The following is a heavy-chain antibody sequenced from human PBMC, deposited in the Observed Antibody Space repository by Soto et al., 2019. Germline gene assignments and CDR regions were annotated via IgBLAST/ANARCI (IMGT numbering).Heavy chain of an antibody. Sequence: PSETLSLTCTVPGGSISSGGYYWSWIRQHPGKGLEWIGYIYYSGSTYYNPSLKSRVTISVDTSKNQFSLKLSSVTAADTAVYYCERDSNINDAFDIWGQGTMVTVSS. CDR1: GGSISSGGYY. CDR3: ERDSNINDAFDI. V-gene: IGHV4-31*03. J-gene: IGHJ3*02. CDR2: IYYSGST. D-gene: IGHD2-15*01.